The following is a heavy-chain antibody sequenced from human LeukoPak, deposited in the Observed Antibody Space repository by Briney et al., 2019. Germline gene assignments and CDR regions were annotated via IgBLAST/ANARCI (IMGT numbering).Heavy chain of an antibody. D-gene: IGHD7-27*01. Sequence: SESLSLTCAVSGYSISSGYYWGWIRQPPGKGLEWIGSIYDSGSTYYNPSLKSRVTISVDTSKNQFSLKLSSVTAADTAVYYCARVDNWGFYFDYWGQGTLVTVSS. V-gene: IGHV4-38-2*01. CDR1: GYSISSGYY. J-gene: IGHJ4*02. CDR3: ARVDNWGFYFDY. CDR2: IYDSGST.